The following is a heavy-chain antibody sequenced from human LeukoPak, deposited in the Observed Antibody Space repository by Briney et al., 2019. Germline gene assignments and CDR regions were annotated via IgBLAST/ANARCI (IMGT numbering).Heavy chain of an antibody. CDR3: AREGGAAGSDY. J-gene: IGHJ4*02. V-gene: IGHV4-34*01. D-gene: IGHD6-13*01. CDR2: INHRGST. CDR1: GGTFSGYY. Sequence: PSETLSLTCAVYGGTFSGYYWSWVRQPPGKGLEWVGDINHRGSTNYNPSLKSRVTISVDTSKNQFSLKLSSVTAADTAVYYCAREGGAAGSDYWGQGTLVTVSS.